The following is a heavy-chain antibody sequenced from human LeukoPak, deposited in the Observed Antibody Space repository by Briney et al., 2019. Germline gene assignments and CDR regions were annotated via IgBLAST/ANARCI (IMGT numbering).Heavy chain of an antibody. CDR2: IKQDGSEK. V-gene: IGHV3-7*01. J-gene: IGHJ3*02. Sequence: SGGSLRLSCAASGFTFSSYWMSWVRQAPGKGLEWVANIKQDGSEKYYVDSVKGRFTISRDNAKNSLLLQMNSLRAEDTALYYCARKNSGFDAFDIWGQGTMVTVSS. CDR3: ARKNSGFDAFDI. D-gene: IGHD1-26*01. CDR1: GFTFSSYW.